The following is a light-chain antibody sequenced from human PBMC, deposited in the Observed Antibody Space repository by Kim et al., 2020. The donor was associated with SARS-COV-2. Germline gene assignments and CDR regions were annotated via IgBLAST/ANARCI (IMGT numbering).Light chain of an antibody. Sequence: VSPGERATLSCRASQSVRNNLAWYQQTPGQAPRLLIYGASTRATGIPARFSGSGSGTEFTLIISSLQSEGFAVYYCQQYNNWPPFTFGQGTKLEI. CDR1: QSVRNN. CDR2: GAS. CDR3: QQYNNWPPFT. J-gene: IGKJ2*01. V-gene: IGKV3-15*01.